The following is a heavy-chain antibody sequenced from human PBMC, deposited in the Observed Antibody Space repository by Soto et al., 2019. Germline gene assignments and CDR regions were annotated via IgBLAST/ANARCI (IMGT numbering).Heavy chain of an antibody. CDR2: IYYSGST. V-gene: IGHV4-59*01. Sequence: PSDTLSLTCTVSGGSISIYYWSWIRQPPGKGLEWIGYIYYSGSTNYNPSLKSRVTISVDTSKNQFSLKMSSVTAADTAVYYCARLATGYYFDYWGQGTLVTVS. CDR3: ARLATGYYFDY. CDR1: GGSISIYY. J-gene: IGHJ4*02.